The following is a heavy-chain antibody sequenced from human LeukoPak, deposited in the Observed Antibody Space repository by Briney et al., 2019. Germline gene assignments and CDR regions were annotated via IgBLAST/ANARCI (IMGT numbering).Heavy chain of an antibody. CDR2: IRYDGGNA. V-gene: IGHV3-30*02. CDR3: AKGDYYGSGLDY. J-gene: IGHJ4*02. D-gene: IGHD3-10*01. Sequence: PGGSLRLSCAASGFTFSNNAMHWVRQAPGKGLVWVAYIRYDGGNAYYVGSVKGRFTISRDNSKDTLYLQMNGLRPEDTAVYFCAKGDYYGSGLDYWGQGAPVTVSS. CDR1: GFTFSNNA.